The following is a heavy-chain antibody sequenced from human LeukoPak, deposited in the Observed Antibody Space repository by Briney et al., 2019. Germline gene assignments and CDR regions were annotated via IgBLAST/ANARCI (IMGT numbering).Heavy chain of an antibody. J-gene: IGHJ4*02. CDR3: AKSRGFTGTTPFDY. V-gene: IGHV3-9*01. CDR1: GFTFDDYA. Sequence: PGRSLRLSCAASGFTFDDYAMHGVRQAPGKGLEGVSDISWNSGSIGYADSVKGRFTISRDNAKNSLYLQMNSLRAEDTALYYCAKSRGFTGTTPFDYWGQGTLVTVSS. D-gene: IGHD4-17*01. CDR2: ISWNSGSI.